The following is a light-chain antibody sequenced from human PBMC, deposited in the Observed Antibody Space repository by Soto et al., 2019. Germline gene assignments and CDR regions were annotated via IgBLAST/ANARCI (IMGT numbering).Light chain of an antibody. CDR2: EGS. J-gene: IGLJ1*01. CDR1: SSDVGSSNL. V-gene: IGLV2-14*02. CDR3: SSYTTSNTRQIV. Sequence: QSALTQPASVSGSPGQSIIISCTGTSSDVGSSNLVSWYQHHPGKAPKLIISEGSRRPSGVSGRFSGSKSGNTASLTISGLQPEDEADYYCSSYTTSNTRQIVFGTGTKVTV.